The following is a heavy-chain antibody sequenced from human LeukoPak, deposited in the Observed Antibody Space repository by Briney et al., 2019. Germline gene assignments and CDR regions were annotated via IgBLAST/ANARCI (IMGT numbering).Heavy chain of an antibody. Sequence: PGGSLRLSCAASGFTFSSYAMHWVRQAPGKGLEGVAVVSSDGSNKYYADSVKGRFTISRDNSKNTLYLQMNSLRAEDTAVYYCARGYDSSGYYFDYWCQGTLVTVSS. J-gene: IGHJ4*02. CDR2: VSSDGSNK. V-gene: IGHV3-30*04. CDR1: GFTFSSYA. CDR3: ARGYDSSGYYFDY. D-gene: IGHD3-22*01.